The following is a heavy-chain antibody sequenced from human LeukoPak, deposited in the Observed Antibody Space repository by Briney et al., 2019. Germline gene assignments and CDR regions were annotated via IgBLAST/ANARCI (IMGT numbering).Heavy chain of an antibody. CDR1: GYTFTGYY. CDR2: INPNSGGT. Sequence: GASVKVSCTASGYTFTGYYMHWVRQAPGQGLEWMGWINPNSGGTNYAQKFQGRVTMTRDTSISTAYMELSRLRSDDTAVYYCARDLYYYDSSGYYYHGYFDYWGQGTLVTVSS. V-gene: IGHV1-2*02. CDR3: ARDLYYYDSSGYYYHGYFDY. D-gene: IGHD3-22*01. J-gene: IGHJ4*02.